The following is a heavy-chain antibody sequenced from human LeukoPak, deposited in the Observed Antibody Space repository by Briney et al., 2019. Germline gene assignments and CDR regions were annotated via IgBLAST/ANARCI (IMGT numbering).Heavy chain of an antibody. D-gene: IGHD3-22*01. V-gene: IGHV3-9*01. CDR3: AKHYYYDSDAFDI. J-gene: IGHJ3*02. Sequence: PGRSLRLSCAASGFTFGDYAMHWVRQAPGKGLEWVSGISWNSDSIGYADSVKGRFTISRDNSKNTLYLQMNSLRAEDTAVYYCAKHYYYDSDAFDIWGQGTMVTVSS. CDR1: GFTFGDYA. CDR2: ISWNSDSI.